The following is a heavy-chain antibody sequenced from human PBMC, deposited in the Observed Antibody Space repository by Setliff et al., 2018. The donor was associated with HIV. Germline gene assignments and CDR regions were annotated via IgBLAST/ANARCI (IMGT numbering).Heavy chain of an antibody. J-gene: IGHJ4*02. D-gene: IGHD3-3*01. CDR3: LRERNFWSRSPG. V-gene: IGHV3-7*04. Sequence: PGGSLRLSCTASGFTFSRYWMSWVRQAPGKGLEWVANIKQDGSEKYYVDSVKGRLTISRDNAKNSLSLQMNSLRAEDTAVYYCLRERNFWSRSPGWGQGTLVTVSS. CDR1: GFTFSRYW. CDR2: IKQDGSEK.